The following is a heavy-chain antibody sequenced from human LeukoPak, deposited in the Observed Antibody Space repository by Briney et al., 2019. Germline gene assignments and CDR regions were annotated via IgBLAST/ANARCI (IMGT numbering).Heavy chain of an antibody. CDR3: ARRLVRGVFDY. CDR1: GFTFSDYY. Sequence: PGGSLRLSCAASGFTFSDYYMSWIRQAPGKGLEWVSYISSSSSYTNYADSVKGRFTISRDNAKDSLYLQMNSLRAEDTAVYYCARRLVRGVFDYWGEGNLVTVSS. D-gene: IGHD3-10*01. V-gene: IGHV3-11*03. J-gene: IGHJ4*02. CDR2: ISSSSSYT.